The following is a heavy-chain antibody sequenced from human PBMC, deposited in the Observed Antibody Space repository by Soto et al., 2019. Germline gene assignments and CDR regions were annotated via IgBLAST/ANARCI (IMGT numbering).Heavy chain of an antibody. CDR2: LYYSGST. V-gene: IGHV4-30-4*01. CDR3: DILVQLRQGRWFDP. Sequence: QVQLQESGPGLVKPSQTLSLTCTVSGGSISSGDYYWSWIRQPPGKGLEWIGYLYYSGSTYYNPSLKSGVPVSVDASKNLFSLKPSSVTAAATAVYYCDILVQLRQGRWFDPWGQETLGTVSS. J-gene: IGHJ5*02. D-gene: IGHD2-2*01. CDR1: GGSISSGDYY.